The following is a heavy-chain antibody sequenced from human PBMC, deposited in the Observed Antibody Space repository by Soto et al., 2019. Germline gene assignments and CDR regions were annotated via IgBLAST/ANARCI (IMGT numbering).Heavy chain of an antibody. J-gene: IGHJ4*02. Sequence: QITLKESGPTLVKPTQTLTLTCTFSGFSLTTTGLGVGWIRQPPGKTLEWLAYIYWYDFQRYSPSLKRRPTITKYTAKNQVVLTMTNIAPADTGTYFCAHRPDGAHYDYWGQGILVIVSS. V-gene: IGHV2-5*01. CDR3: AHRPDGAHYDY. CDR1: GFSLTTTGLG. CDR2: IYWYDFQ.